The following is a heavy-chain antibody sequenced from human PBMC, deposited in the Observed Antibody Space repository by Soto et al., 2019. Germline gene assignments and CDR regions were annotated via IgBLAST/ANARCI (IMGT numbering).Heavy chain of an antibody. CDR2: IIPILGIA. J-gene: IGHJ3*02. D-gene: IGHD3-10*01. V-gene: IGHV1-69*08. CDR1: GGTFSSYT. CDR3: ARDRAYGSGSYLEYAFDI. Sequence: QVQLVQSGAEVKKPGSSVKVSCKASGGTFSSYTISWVRQAPGQGLEWMGRIIPILGIANYAQKFHGRVTISADKSTSTAYMELSSLRSEDTAVYYCARDRAYGSGSYLEYAFDIWGQGTMVTVSS.